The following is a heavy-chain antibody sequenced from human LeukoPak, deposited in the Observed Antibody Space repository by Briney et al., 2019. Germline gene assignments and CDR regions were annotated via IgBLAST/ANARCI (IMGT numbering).Heavy chain of an antibody. Sequence: PSETLSLTCTVSGGSISSYYWSWIRQPPGKGLEWIGYIYYSGSTNYNPSLKSRVTISVDTSKNQFSLKLSSVTAADTAVYYCAREDLVVVAATTNFDYWGQGTLVTVSS. CDR1: GGSISSYY. J-gene: IGHJ4*02. D-gene: IGHD2-15*01. V-gene: IGHV4-59*12. CDR2: IYYSGST. CDR3: AREDLVVVAATTNFDY.